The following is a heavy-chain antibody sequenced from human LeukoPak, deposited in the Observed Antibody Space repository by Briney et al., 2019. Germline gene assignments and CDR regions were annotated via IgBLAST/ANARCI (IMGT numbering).Heavy chain of an antibody. J-gene: IGHJ4*02. CDR2: VKSKTDGETT. D-gene: IGHD1-26*01. Sequence: PGGSLRLSCAASRFIFKNAWMTWVRQAPGKGLEWVGRVKSKTDGETTDYTAPVKGRFIVSRDDSKNTLFLEMNSLKTEDTAVYFCVTRISGVAYWGQGTPVTVSS. V-gene: IGHV3-15*01. CDR3: VTRISGVAY. CDR1: RFIFKNAW.